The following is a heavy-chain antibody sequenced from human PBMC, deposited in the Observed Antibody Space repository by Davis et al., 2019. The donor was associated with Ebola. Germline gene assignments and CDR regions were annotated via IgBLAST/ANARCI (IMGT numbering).Heavy chain of an antibody. J-gene: IGHJ5*02. V-gene: IGHV4-4*07. CDR3: AREPYYDFWSGYSHPNWFDP. Sequence: MPSETLSLTCTVSGGSFSSYYWSWIRQPAGKRLEWIGRIYTSGSTNSNPSLKSRVTMSIDTSKNQFSLKLSSVTAADTAVYYCAREPYYDFWSGYSHPNWFDPWGQGTLVTVSS. D-gene: IGHD3-3*01. CDR2: IYTSGST. CDR1: GGSFSSYY.